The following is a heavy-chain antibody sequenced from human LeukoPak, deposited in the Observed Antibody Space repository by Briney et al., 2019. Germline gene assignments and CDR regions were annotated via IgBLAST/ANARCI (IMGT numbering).Heavy chain of an antibody. CDR3: AKGEINAFGPPWDAFDI. J-gene: IGHJ3*02. CDR1: GFTFSSYG. V-gene: IGHV3-30*02. Sequence: PGGSLRLSCAASGFTFSSYGMHWVRQAPGKGLEWVAFIRYDGSNKYYADSVKGRFTISRDNSKNTLYLQMNSLRAEDTAVHYCAKGEINAFGPPWDAFDIWGQGTMVTVSS. CDR2: IRYDGSNK. D-gene: IGHD3/OR15-3a*01.